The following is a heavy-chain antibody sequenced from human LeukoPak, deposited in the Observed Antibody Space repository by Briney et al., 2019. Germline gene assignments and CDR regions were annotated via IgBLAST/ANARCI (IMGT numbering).Heavy chain of an antibody. V-gene: IGHV3-21*01. Sequence: GGSLRLSCAASGFTFSSYSMNWLRQAPGKGLEWVSSISSTSNYIYSADSVKGRFTISRDNAKNSVYLQMNSLRAEDTAVYYCARAHSVSYLGDAFVIWRQGTMVTVSS. CDR2: ISSTSNYI. CDR1: GFTFSSYS. CDR3: ARAHSVSYLGDAFVI. J-gene: IGHJ3*02. D-gene: IGHD1-26*01.